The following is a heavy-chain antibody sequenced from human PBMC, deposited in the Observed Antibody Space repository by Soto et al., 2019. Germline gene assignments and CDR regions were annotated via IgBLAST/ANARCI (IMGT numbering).Heavy chain of an antibody. D-gene: IGHD3-22*01. V-gene: IGHV3-33*01. CDR3: ARARGITMIVAVTNGGYYYGMDV. Sequence: QVQLVESGGGVVQPGRSLRLSCAASGFTFSSYGMHWVRQAPGKGLEWVAVIWYDGSNKYYADSVKGRFTISRDNSKKTLYLQMNSLRAEDTAVYYCARARGITMIVAVTNGGYYYGMDVWGQGTTVTVSS. CDR2: IWYDGSNK. CDR1: GFTFSSYG. J-gene: IGHJ6*02.